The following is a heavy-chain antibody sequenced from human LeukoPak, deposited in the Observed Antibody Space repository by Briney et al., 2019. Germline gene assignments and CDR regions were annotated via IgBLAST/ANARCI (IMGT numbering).Heavy chain of an antibody. V-gene: IGHV3-7*01. CDR3: AKDAFRGYSYGYRVSMVWFDQ. D-gene: IGHD5-18*01. J-gene: IGHJ5*02. CDR2: IKQDGSNK. Sequence: PGGSLRLSCAASGFTFSSYWMTWVRQAPGEGLEWVANIKQDGSNKYYVDSVKGRFTISRDNSKKTLSLQMSSLRAEDTAVYFCAKDAFRGYSYGYRVSMVWFDQWGQGILVTVSS. CDR1: GFTFSSYW.